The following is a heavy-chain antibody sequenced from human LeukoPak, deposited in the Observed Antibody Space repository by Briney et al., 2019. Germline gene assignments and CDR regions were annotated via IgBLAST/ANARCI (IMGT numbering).Heavy chain of an antibody. CDR2: ITANGGTT. Sequence: PGGSLRLSCAASGFTFDDYGLSWVRQAPGKGLEWVSGITANGGTTYYADSVKGRFSISRDNSKNTVYLQMGRLRPDDMAVYYCARSRIQLWFPIHDDALLYWGQGVLVSVSS. D-gene: IGHD5-18*01. J-gene: IGHJ4*02. CDR3: ARSRIQLWFPIHDDALLY. CDR1: GFTFDDYG. V-gene: IGHV3-23*01.